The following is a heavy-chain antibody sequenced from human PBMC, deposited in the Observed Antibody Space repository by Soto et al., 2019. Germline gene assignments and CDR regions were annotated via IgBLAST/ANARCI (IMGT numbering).Heavy chain of an antibody. V-gene: IGHV1-18*01. CDR2: ISAYNGNT. J-gene: IGHJ4*02. CDR1: GYSFNNYG. D-gene: IGHD1-20*01. Sequence: ASVKVSCKASGYSFNNYGIIWVRQAPGQGLEWMGWISAYNGNTNYAQKLQGRVTMTTDTSTSTAYMELRSLRSDDTAMYYCARQEDVTGTVDYSYGYWGQGTQVTVSS. CDR3: ARQEDVTGTVDYSYGY.